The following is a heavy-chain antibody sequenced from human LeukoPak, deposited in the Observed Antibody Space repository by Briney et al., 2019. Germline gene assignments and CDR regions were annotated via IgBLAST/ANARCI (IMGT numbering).Heavy chain of an antibody. CDR2: VYYSGTT. V-gene: IGHV4-39*01. J-gene: IGHJ4*02. Sequence: SETLCLTRTVSGGSISRTSHYWAWIRQPPGQGLGWIGDVYYSGTTYSNPPLKSRAIISVDMSKNHFSLKLTAVTLARTAVYFCARQAGFNYAYFDYWGQGTLVTVSS. CDR3: ARQAGFNYAYFDY. D-gene: IGHD5-24*01. CDR1: GGSISRTSHY.